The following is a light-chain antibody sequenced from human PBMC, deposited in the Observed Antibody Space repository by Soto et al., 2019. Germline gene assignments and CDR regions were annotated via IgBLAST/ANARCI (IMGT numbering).Light chain of an antibody. J-gene: IGKJ5*01. CDR2: GAS. Sequence: EILLMQSPGTLSLSPGERATLSCRASQSVSSSFLAWYQQKPGQAPRLIIYGASSRAIGIPDRFSGSGSGTDFTLTLSSLEPEDFAFYYCQQRNIWRPVTFGHGTRLEIK. V-gene: IGKV3D-20*02. CDR3: QQRNIWRPVT. CDR1: QSVSSSF.